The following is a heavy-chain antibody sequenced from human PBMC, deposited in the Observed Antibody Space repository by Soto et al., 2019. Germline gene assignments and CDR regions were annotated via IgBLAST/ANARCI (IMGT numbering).Heavy chain of an antibody. CDR1: TVTFSYYA. CDR3: AKGFSGIRYYSWFDP. J-gene: IGHJ5*02. V-gene: IGHV3-23*01. D-gene: IGHD2-15*01. CDR2: ISGSGDRT. Sequence: EMQLLESGGGLVQPGGSLRLSCAASTVTFSYYARSWVRQAPGKGLEWVSAISGSGDRTFYADSQKGRFTITRDNSKNTMYLQMNRQRVEAKAVYFYAKGFSGIRYYSWFDPWGQGTLVTVSS.